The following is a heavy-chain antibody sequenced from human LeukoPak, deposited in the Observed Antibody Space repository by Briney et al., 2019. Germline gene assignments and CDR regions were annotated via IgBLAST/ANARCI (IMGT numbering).Heavy chain of an antibody. Sequence: GGSLRLSCEACGFKFSVYWMSWVRLVPGRGLEWVANINEDGSEKYYVDSVKGRFTISRDNAKSSVYLQMNSPRVEDTAVYYCGRGGQPGTVDYWGHGALVTVSS. CDR3: GRGGQPGTVDY. CDR1: GFKFSVYW. D-gene: IGHD1-14*01. V-gene: IGHV3-7*03. CDR2: INEDGSEK. J-gene: IGHJ4*01.